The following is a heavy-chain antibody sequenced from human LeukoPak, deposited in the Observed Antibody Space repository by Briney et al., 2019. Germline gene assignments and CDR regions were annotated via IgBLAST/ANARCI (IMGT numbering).Heavy chain of an antibody. CDR1: GFTFSSYS. CDR2: ISSSSSYI. J-gene: IGHJ4*02. V-gene: IGHV3-21*01. CDR3: AKVPLLRYYDILTGYFDY. D-gene: IGHD3-9*01. Sequence: GGSLRLSCAASGFTFSSYSMNWVRQAPGKGLEWVSSISSSSSYIYYADSVKGRFTISRDNAKNSLYLQMNSLRAEDTAVYYCAKVPLLRYYDILTGYFDYWGQGTLVTVSS.